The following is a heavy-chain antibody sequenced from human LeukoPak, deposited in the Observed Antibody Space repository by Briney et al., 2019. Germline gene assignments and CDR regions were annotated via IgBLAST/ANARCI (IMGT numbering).Heavy chain of an antibody. D-gene: IGHD2-15*01. Sequence: PSGTLSLTCTVSGYSISSGYYWGWTRQPLGKGLEWIGSIYHSGSTYYNPSLKSRVTISVDTSKNQFSLKLSSVTAADTAVYYCARDGNYSPRGWFDPWGQGTLVTVSS. J-gene: IGHJ5*02. CDR2: IYHSGST. CDR1: GYSISSGYY. CDR3: ARDGNYSPRGWFDP. V-gene: IGHV4-38-2*02.